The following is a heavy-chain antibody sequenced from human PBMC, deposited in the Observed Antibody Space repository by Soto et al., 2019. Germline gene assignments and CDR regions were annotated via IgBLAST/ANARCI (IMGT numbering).Heavy chain of an antibody. Sequence: GGSLRLSCAASGFTFSSYGMHWVRQAPGKGLEWVAVIWYDGSNKYYADSVKGRFTISRDNSKHTLYLQMNSLRAEDTAVYYCAREPYLYSGSYYFDYWGQGTLVTVSS. J-gene: IGHJ4*02. V-gene: IGHV3-33*01. CDR3: AREPYLYSGSYYFDY. CDR2: IWYDGSNK. D-gene: IGHD1-26*01. CDR1: GFTFSSYG.